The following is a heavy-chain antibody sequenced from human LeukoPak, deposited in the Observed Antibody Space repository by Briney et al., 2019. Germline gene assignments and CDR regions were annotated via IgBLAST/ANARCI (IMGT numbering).Heavy chain of an antibody. V-gene: IGHV3-23*01. CDR1: GFTFSSYA. Sequence: GGSLRLSCAASGFTFSSYAMSWVRQAPGKGLEWVSAISGSGGSTYYADSVKGRFTISRDNSKNTLYLQMNSLRAEDPAVYYCAKDDHGGSGWRDYFDYWGQGTLVTVSS. D-gene: IGHD6-19*01. J-gene: IGHJ4*02. CDR3: AKDDHGGSGWRDYFDY. CDR2: ISGSGGST.